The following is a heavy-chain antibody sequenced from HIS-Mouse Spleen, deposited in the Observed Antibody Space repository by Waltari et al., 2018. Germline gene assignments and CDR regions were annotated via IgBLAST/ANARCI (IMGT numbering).Heavy chain of an antibody. CDR2: IYYSGST. D-gene: IGHD6-13*01. V-gene: IGHV4-39*07. Sequence: QLQLQESGPGLVKPSETLPLTCTVSGGSHSTSSYDWGWIRQPPGKGLEWMGSIYYSGSTYYNPSLKSRVTISVDTSKNQFSLKLSSVTAADTAVYYCAREIPYSSSWYDWYFDLWGRGTLVTVSS. J-gene: IGHJ2*01. CDR1: GGSHSTSSYD. CDR3: AREIPYSSSWYDWYFDL.